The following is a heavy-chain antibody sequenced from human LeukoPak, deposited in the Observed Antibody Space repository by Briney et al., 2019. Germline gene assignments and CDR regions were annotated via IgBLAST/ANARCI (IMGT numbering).Heavy chain of an antibody. V-gene: IGHV3-74*01. J-gene: IGHJ4*02. D-gene: IGHD5-18*01. Sequence: GGSLTLSCAASGFTFSIYWMHWVRRAPGKGLVWVSRINSDASSTTYADSVKGRFTISRDTARNTLYLQMNSLRAEDTAVYYCARVGYSYGSYYFDYWGQGTLVTVSS. CDR1: GFTFSIYW. CDR3: ARVGYSYGSYYFDY. CDR2: INSDASST.